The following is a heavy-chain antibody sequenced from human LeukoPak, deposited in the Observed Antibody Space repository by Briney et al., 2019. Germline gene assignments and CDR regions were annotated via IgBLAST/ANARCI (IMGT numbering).Heavy chain of an antibody. V-gene: IGHV1-69*04. Sequence: GASVKVSCKASGGTFSSYAISWVRQAPGQGLEWMGRIIPILGIANYAQKFQGRVTITADKSTSTAYMELSSLRSEDTAVYYCAREFPTYQQLDFSDYYGMDVWGQGTTVTVSS. D-gene: IGHD2-2*01. CDR2: IIPILGIA. CDR1: GGTFSSYA. J-gene: IGHJ6*02. CDR3: AREFPTYQQLDFSDYYGMDV.